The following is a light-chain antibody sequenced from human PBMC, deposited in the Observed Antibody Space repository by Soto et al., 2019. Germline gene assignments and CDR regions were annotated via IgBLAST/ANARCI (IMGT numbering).Light chain of an antibody. J-gene: IGKJ5*01. Sequence: DIQMTQSPSTLSGSVGDRVTITCRASQTISSWLAWYQQKPGKAPKLLIYAASTLQSGVPSRFSGSGSGTDFTLTISSLQPEDFAVYYCQQYGSSPRGTFGQGTRLEIK. CDR1: QTISSW. CDR2: AAS. V-gene: IGKV1-5*01. CDR3: QQYGSSPRGT.